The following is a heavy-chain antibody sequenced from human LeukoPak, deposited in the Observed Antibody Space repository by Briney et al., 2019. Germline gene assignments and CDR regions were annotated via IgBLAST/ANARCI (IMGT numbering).Heavy chain of an antibody. Sequence: PSQTLSLTCTVFGGSISSGDYYWSWIRQPPGKGLEWIGYIYYSGSTYYNPSLKSRVTISVDTSKNQFTLKLSSVTAADTAVYYCARARIQLWLENYYGMDVWGQGTTVTVSS. V-gene: IGHV4-30-4*01. D-gene: IGHD5-18*01. CDR2: IYYSGST. CDR3: ARARIQLWLENYYGMDV. CDR1: GGSISSGDYY. J-gene: IGHJ6*02.